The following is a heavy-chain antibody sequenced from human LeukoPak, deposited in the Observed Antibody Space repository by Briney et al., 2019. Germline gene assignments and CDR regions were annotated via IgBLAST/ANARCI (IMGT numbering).Heavy chain of an antibody. CDR1: GGSFSGYY. CDR2: INHSGST. D-gene: IGHD2-2*01. CDR3: ARRPKRRGIKGYCSSTSCYQTNAFDI. Sequence: SETLSLTCAVYGGSFSGYYWSWIRQPPGKGLEWIGEINHSGSTNYNPSLKSRVAISVDTSKNQFSLKLSSVTAADTAVYYCARRPKRRGIKGYCSSTSCYQTNAFDIWGQGTMVTVSS. J-gene: IGHJ3*02. V-gene: IGHV4-34*01.